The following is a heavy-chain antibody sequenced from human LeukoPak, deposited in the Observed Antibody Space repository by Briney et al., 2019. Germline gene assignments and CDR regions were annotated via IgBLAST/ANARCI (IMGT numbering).Heavy chain of an antibody. CDR3: ARAPSTTDILTGYYIYWFDP. D-gene: IGHD3-9*01. CDR2: IIPILGIA. J-gene: IGHJ5*02. V-gene: IGHV1-69*04. CDR1: GGTFSSYA. Sequence: SVKVSCKASGGTFSSYAISWVRQAPGQGLEWMGRIIPILGIANYAQKFQGRVTMTGDTSTSTVYMELSSLRSEDTAVYYCARAPSTTDILTGYYIYWFDPWGQGTLVTVSS.